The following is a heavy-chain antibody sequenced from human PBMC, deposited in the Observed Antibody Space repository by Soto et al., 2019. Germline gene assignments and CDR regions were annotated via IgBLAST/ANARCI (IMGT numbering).Heavy chain of an antibody. CDR3: ARRIDGFTPHFDY. CDR2: ISGYNGHT. Sequence: ASVKVSCKASGYTFTSYYMHWVRQAPGQGLEWMGRISGYNGHTKDAQKFQGQVTISADKSISTAYLQLSSLKASDTAMYYCARRIDGFTPHFDYWGQGTLVTVSS. D-gene: IGHD2-15*01. CDR1: GYTFTSYY. J-gene: IGHJ4*02. V-gene: IGHV1-2*02.